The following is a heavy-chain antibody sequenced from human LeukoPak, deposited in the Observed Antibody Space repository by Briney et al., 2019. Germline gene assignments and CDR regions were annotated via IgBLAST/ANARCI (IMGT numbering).Heavy chain of an antibody. CDR1: GFTFSSYS. Sequence: GGSLRLSCAASGFTFSSYSMNWVRQAPGKGPEWVSSISSSSSYIYYADSVKGRFTISRDNAKNSLYLQMNSLRAEDTAVYYCARGMEYCSSTSCYYYYYGMDVWGQGTRSPSP. D-gene: IGHD2-2*01. J-gene: IGHJ6*02. V-gene: IGHV3-21*01. CDR3: ARGMEYCSSTSCYYYYYGMDV. CDR2: ISSSSSYI.